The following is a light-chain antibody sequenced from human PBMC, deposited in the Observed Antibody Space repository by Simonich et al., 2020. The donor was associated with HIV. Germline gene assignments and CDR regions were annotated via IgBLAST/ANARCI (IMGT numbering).Light chain of an antibody. CDR1: QSVSSN. CDR3: QQRSNPLT. Sequence: EIVMTQSPATLSVSPGERATLFCSASQSVSSNLAWYQQKPGQAPRLLIYGASSRATGIPDRCSGSGSGTDFTLTISSLEPEDFAVYYCQQRSNPLTFGGGTKVEIK. V-gene: IGKV3-11*01. J-gene: IGKJ4*01. CDR2: GAS.